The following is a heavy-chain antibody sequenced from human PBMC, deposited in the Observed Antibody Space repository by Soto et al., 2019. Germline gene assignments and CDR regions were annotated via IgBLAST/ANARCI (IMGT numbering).Heavy chain of an antibody. Sequence: SETLCVTYSVSGGSLRRYCWSWFRQPPGKGLEWIGYIYYSGSTNYNPSLKSRVTISVDTSKNQFSLKLSSVTAADTAVYYCAREFPYLYMAPIDRFASCAQRTPVTVSS. J-gene: IGHJ5*01. CDR2: IYYSGST. CDR1: GGSLRRYC. CDR3: AREFPYLYMAPIDRFAS. V-gene: IGHV4-59*01. D-gene: IGHD3-16*01.